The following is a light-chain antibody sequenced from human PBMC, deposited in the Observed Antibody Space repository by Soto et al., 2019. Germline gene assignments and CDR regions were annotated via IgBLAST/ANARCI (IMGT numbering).Light chain of an antibody. CDR2: KAS. V-gene: IGKV1-5*03. Sequence: IQMTQSPSTLSGSVGDRVTITCRASQTISSGLAWYQQKPGKAPKLLIYKASTIKSGVPSRFSGSGSGTEFTLTISSLQPDDFAAYYCQHYNSYSEAFGQGTQVELK. J-gene: IGKJ1*01. CDR1: QTISSG. CDR3: QHYNSYSEA.